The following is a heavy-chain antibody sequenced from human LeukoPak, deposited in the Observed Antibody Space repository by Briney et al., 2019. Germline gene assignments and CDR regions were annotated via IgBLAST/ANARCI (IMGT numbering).Heavy chain of an antibody. V-gene: IGHV1-2*02. CDR1: GYTFTGYY. CDR2: INANSGGT. CDR3: ARDSIVAVADY. D-gene: IGHD6-19*01. J-gene: IGHJ4*02. Sequence: ASVKDSCMASGYTFTGYYMQWVCEGPGQGLGWVGWINANSGGTNYAQKFQGRVTMTRDTSISTAYLELSRRRSDDTAVYYCARDSIVAVADYWGQGTLVTVSS.